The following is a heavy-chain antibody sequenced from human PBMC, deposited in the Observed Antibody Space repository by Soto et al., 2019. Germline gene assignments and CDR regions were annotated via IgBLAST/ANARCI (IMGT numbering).Heavy chain of an antibody. CDR3: ARDRHYDFWSGYYRYYFDY. Sequence: PVGSLRLSCAASGFTFSSYSMNWVRQAPGKGLEWVSSISSSSSYIYYADSVKGRFTISRDNAKNSLYLQMNSLRAEDTAVYYCARDRHYDFWSGYYRYYFDYWGQGTLVTVSS. J-gene: IGHJ4*02. CDR1: GFTFSSYS. D-gene: IGHD3-3*01. CDR2: ISSSSSYI. V-gene: IGHV3-21*01.